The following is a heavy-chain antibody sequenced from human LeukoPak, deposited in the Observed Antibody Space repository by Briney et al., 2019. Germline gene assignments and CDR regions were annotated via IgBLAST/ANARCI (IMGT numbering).Heavy chain of an antibody. J-gene: IGHJ4*02. CDR3: ARARYYRFDY. CDR2: IYHTGST. CDR1: GGSVSDYY. V-gene: IGHV4-59*02. D-gene: IGHD2/OR15-2a*01. Sequence: KTSETLSLTCTISGGSVSDYYWSWIRQSPGKGLEWIGYIYHTGSTNYNPSLKSRVTISVDTSKNQFSLKLSSVTAADTAVYYCARARYYRFDYWGQGTLVTVSS.